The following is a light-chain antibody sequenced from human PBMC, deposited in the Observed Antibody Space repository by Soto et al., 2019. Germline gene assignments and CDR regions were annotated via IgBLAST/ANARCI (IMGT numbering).Light chain of an antibody. CDR1: QSVSSSY. Sequence: EIVLTQSPGTLSLSPGERATLSCRASQSVSSSYLAWYQQKPGQAPRLLIYGASSSATGIPDRFSGSGSGTGFTFTIRRLEPEDFAVYYCQQYGSSPVTFGQGNKVEIK. CDR3: QQYGSSPVT. J-gene: IGKJ1*01. V-gene: IGKV3-20*01. CDR2: GAS.